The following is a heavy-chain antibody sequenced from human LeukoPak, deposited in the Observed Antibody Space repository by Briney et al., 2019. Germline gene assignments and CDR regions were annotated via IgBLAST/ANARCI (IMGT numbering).Heavy chain of an antibody. CDR2: INPNSGGT. CDR1: GYTFTGYY. D-gene: IGHD6-6*01. J-gene: IGHJ4*02. Sequence: ASVKVSCKASGYTFTGYYMHWVRQAPGQGLEWMGWINPNSGGTNYARRFQGRVTMTRDTSISTAYMELSRLRSDDTAVYYCARDSSIAARLGFDYWGQGTLVTVSS. CDR3: ARDSSIAARLGFDY. V-gene: IGHV1-2*02.